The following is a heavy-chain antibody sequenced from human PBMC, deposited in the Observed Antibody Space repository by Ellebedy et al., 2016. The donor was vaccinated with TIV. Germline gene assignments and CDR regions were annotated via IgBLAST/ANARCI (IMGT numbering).Heavy chain of an antibody. V-gene: IGHV5-10-1*01. J-gene: IGHJ6*02. Sequence: GESLKISCKGSGYSFASYWISWVRQMPGKGLEWMGRLDTTDSYNYYSPAFQGHVTISADKSVNTAYLQWSSLKASDTAMYYCAMDYYYALDVWGQGTSVTVSS. CDR3: AMDYYYALDV. CDR1: GYSFASYW. CDR2: LDTTDSYN.